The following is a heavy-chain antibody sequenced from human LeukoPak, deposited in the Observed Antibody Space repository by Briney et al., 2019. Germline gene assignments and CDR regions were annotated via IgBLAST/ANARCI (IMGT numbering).Heavy chain of an antibody. J-gene: IGHJ4*02. CDR3: AKDLRGNPLDYFAY. V-gene: IGHV3-23*01. D-gene: IGHD3-16*01. CDR1: GFTFGSYA. CDR2: ISGSGGST. Sequence: GGSLRLSCAASGFTFGSYAMSWVRQAPGKGLEWVSAISGSGGSTYYADSVKGRFTISRDNSKNTLYLQMNSLRADDTAVYYCAKDLRGNPLDYFAYWGQGTLVTVSS.